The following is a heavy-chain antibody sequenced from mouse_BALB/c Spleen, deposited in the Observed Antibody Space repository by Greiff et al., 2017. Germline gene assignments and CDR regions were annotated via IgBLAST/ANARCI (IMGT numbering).Heavy chain of an antibody. CDR3: TRSLYYYGSSPFDY. CDR1: GYTFTSYW. D-gene: IGHD1-1*01. CDR2: IYPSDSYT. Sequence: QVQLQQPWAELVRPGASVKLSCKASGYTFTSYWINWVKQRPGQGLEWIGNIYPSDSYTNYNQKFKDKATLTVDKSSSTAYMQLSSPTSEDSAVYYCTRSLYYYGSSPFDYWGQGTTLTVSS. V-gene: IGHV1-69*02. J-gene: IGHJ2*01.